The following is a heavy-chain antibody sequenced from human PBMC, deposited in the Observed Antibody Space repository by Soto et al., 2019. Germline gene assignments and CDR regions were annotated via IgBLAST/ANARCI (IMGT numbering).Heavy chain of an antibody. V-gene: IGHV3-11*06. CDR2: SSNSGTYT. D-gene: IGHD3-10*02. CDR1: GGTCVDYY. CDR3: ARSGDNYNVLDY. J-gene: IGHJ4*02. Sequence: GSMRVCCVASGGTCVDYYMSWVRQAPGKGLEWLSYSSNSGTYTKYAGSVKGRFSISRDNAKNSLYLQINSLRGEDTAIYYCARSGDNYNVLDYWGQGTPVTVSS.